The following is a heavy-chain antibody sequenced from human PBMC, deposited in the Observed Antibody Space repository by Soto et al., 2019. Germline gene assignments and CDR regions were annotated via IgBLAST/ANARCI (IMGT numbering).Heavy chain of an antibody. J-gene: IGHJ3*02. V-gene: IGHV3-72*01. Sequence: VGSLRLSCAVSGSTFSDQYMDWVRQAPGKGLEWVGRSGNKANRDTTEYASSVRGRFTISRDDSWNSLFLQMNNLKTEDTAVYYGTCGYSGASVYALNISGPGTLFTVSS. CDR2: SGNKANRDTT. CDR1: GSTFSDQY. CDR3: TCGYSGASVYALNI. D-gene: IGHD5-12*01.